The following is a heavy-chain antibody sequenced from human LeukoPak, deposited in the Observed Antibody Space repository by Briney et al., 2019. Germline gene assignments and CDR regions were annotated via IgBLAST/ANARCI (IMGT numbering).Heavy chain of an antibody. CDR3: ARVSGRIQIWPQPFGDGMDV. Sequence: GGSLRLSCAASRFSFSNYVMGWVRQAPGKGLECVSAISGGGRSTYYADFVKGRFTISREDSKNTLYLQMNSLRAEDTAIYYCARVSGRIQIWPQPFGDGMDVWGQGTTVTVSS. J-gene: IGHJ6*02. V-gene: IGHV3-23*01. CDR1: RFSFSNYV. CDR2: ISGGGRST. D-gene: IGHD5-18*01.